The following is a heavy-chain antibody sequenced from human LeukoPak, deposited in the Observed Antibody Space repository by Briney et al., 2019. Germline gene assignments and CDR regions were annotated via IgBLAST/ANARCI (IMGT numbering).Heavy chain of an antibody. Sequence: GGSLRLSCAASGFTVSSNYMSWVRQAPGKGLEWVSVIYSGGSTYYADSVKGRFTISRDNSKNTLYLRMNSLRAEDTAVYYCARDYYDSSGYYPRYFQHWGQGTLVTVSS. CDR1: GFTVSSNY. CDR2: IYSGGST. D-gene: IGHD3-22*01. CDR3: ARDYYDSSGYYPRYFQH. J-gene: IGHJ1*01. V-gene: IGHV3-53*01.